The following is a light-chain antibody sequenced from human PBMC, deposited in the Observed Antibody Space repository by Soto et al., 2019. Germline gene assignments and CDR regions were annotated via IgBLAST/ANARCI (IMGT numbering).Light chain of an antibody. V-gene: IGLV2-11*01. CDR1: SSDVGGYNY. Sequence: QSVLTQPRSVSGSPGQSVTISCTGTSSDVGGYNYVSWYQQHPGKAPKLMIYDVSKRPSGVPDRFSGSKSGNTASLTVSGPQAEDEADYYCSSYAGSNNFVVFGGGTQLTVL. CDR3: SSYAGSNNFVV. J-gene: IGLJ2*01. CDR2: DVS.